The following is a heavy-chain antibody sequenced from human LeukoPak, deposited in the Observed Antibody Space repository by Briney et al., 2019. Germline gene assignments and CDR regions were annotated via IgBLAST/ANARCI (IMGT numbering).Heavy chain of an antibody. D-gene: IGHD5-18*01. CDR2: INAGSGDT. CDR1: GYTFTTYP. Sequence: ASVKVSCKASGYTFTTYPIHWVRQAPGQRLEWMGWINAGSGDTKYSQNFQGRVTINRDTSASTAYMELSSLTSEDAAVYYCARKIQGDQHPFDYWGQGALVTVSS. CDR3: ARKIQGDQHPFDY. J-gene: IGHJ4*02. V-gene: IGHV1-3*01.